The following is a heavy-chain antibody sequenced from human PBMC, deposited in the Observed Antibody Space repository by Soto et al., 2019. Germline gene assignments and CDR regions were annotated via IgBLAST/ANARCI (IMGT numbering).Heavy chain of an antibody. J-gene: IGHJ5*02. CDR1: GFTFSSYS. V-gene: IGHV3-48*01. Sequence: GGSLRLSCAASGFTFSSYSMNWVRQAPGKGLEWVSYISSSSSTIYYADSVKGRFTISRDNAKNSLYLQMNSLRAEDTAVYYCARFYYDFWSGYNPEQPRDWFDPWGQGTLVTVSS. CDR2: ISSSSSTI. CDR3: ARFYYDFWSGYNPEQPRDWFDP. D-gene: IGHD3-3*01.